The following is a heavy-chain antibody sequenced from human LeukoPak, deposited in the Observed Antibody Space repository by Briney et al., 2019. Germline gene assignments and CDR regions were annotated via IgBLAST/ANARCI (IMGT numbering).Heavy chain of an antibody. Sequence: PSETLSLTCTVSGGSISSYYWSWIRQPPGKGLEWIGYIYYSGSTNYNPSLKSRVTISVDTSKNQFSLKLSSVTAADTAVYYCARSRYYDILTGLDYWGQGTLVTVSP. CDR1: GGSISSYY. D-gene: IGHD3-9*01. CDR2: IYYSGST. J-gene: IGHJ4*02. V-gene: IGHV4-59*08. CDR3: ARSRYYDILTGLDY.